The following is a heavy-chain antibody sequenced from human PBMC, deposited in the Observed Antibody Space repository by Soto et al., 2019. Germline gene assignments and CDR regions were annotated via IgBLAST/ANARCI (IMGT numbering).Heavy chain of an antibody. V-gene: IGHV4-59*01. D-gene: IGHD3-22*01. J-gene: IGHJ4*02. Sequence: SETLSLTCTVSGGSISSYYWSWIRHPPGKGLEWIGYIYFRGTTNYNPPLKSRVTMSADTSKNQFSLKLNSVTAADTAVYYCARMNYYDTSGYPFDYWGQGMMVTVS. CDR3: ARMNYYDTSGYPFDY. CDR1: GGSISSYY. CDR2: IYFRGTT.